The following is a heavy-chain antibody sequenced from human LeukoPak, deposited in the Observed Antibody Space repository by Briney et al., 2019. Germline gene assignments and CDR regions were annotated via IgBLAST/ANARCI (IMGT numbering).Heavy chain of an antibody. CDR3: ARDRVWFGEPEHLDAFDI. V-gene: IGHV3-21*01. CDR2: ISSSSSYI. D-gene: IGHD3-10*01. Sequence: PGGSLRLSCAASGFTFSSYSINWVRQAPGRGLEWVSSISSSSSYIYYADSVKGRFTISRDNAKNSLYLQMNSLRAEDTAVYYCARDRVWFGEPEHLDAFDIWGQGTMVTVSS. CDR1: GFTFSSYS. J-gene: IGHJ3*02.